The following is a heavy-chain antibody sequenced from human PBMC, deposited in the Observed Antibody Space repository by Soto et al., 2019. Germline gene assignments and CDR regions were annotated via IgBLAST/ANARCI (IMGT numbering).Heavy chain of an antibody. V-gene: IGHV5-51*01. D-gene: IGHD5-12*01. Sequence: GESLKISCKGSGYSFTSYWIGWVRQMPGRGLEWMGIIYPGDSDTKYSPSFQGQVTISADKSITTAYLQWSSLKASDTAMYYCARHRKSRYDWVYYYYGMDVWGQGTTVPVS. J-gene: IGHJ6*02. CDR2: IYPGDSDT. CDR3: ARHRKSRYDWVYYYYGMDV. CDR1: GYSFTSYW.